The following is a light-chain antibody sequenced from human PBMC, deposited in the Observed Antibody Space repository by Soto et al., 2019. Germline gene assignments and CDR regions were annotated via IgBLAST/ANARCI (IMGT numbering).Light chain of an antibody. Sequence: EVVMTQSPATLSISPGERATLSCRASQSVDTNLAWYQQKPGQSPRLLMYGASTGATGIPARFSGSGSGTEFTLTISSLQSEDYAIYYCQQYNDWTWTFGQGTKVEIK. CDR1: QSVDTN. CDR2: GAS. CDR3: QQYNDWTWT. J-gene: IGKJ1*01. V-gene: IGKV3D-15*01.